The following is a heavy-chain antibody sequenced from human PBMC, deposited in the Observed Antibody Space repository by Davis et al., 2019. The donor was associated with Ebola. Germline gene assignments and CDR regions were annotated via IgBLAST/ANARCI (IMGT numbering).Heavy chain of an antibody. Sequence: GESLKISCAASGFTFNRYWMSWVRQAPGKGLQWVANIKEDGSEKYYVDSVKGRFTISRDNATNSLYLQMNSLRAEDTAVYYCARVSVPAALVPIDYYAMDVWGQGTRSPSP. CDR3: ARVSVPAALVPIDYYAMDV. J-gene: IGHJ6*02. CDR1: GFTFNRYW. V-gene: IGHV3-7*03. CDR2: IKEDGSEK. D-gene: IGHD2-2*01.